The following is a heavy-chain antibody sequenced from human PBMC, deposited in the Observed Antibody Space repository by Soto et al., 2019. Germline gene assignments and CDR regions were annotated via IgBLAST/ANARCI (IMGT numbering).Heavy chain of an antibody. Sequence: SVKVSCKASGGTFSNFAISWVRQAPGQGLEWMGGIIAIFGTANYAQKFQGRVTITADESTSTAYMELSRLRSEDTAVYYCARGYCSNGVCLTAFDYWGQGTLVTVSS. CDR3: ARGYCSNGVCLTAFDY. J-gene: IGHJ4*02. CDR1: GGTFSNFA. D-gene: IGHD2-8*01. V-gene: IGHV1-69*13. CDR2: IIAIFGTA.